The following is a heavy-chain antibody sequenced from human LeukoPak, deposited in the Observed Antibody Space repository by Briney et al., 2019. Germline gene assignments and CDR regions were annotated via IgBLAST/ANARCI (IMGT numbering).Heavy chain of an antibody. CDR3: ARPTTIFGVVTTDFDY. Sequence: GGSLRLSRAASGFTFSSYWMSWVRQAPGKGLEWVAVISYDGSNKYYADSVKGRFTISRDNSKNTLYLQMNSLRAEDTAVYYCARPTTIFGVVTTDFDYWGQGTLVTVSS. D-gene: IGHD3-3*01. J-gene: IGHJ4*02. CDR2: ISYDGSNK. V-gene: IGHV3-30-3*01. CDR1: GFTFSSYW.